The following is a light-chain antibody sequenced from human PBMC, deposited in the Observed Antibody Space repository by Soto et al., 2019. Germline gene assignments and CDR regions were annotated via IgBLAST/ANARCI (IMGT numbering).Light chain of an antibody. CDR3: QQYASYSPT. V-gene: IGKV1-39*01. J-gene: IGKJ1*01. CDR2: AAS. CDR1: QSISSY. Sequence: DIQITQSPSSLSASVGDRVTITCLASQSISSYLNWYQQKPGKAPKLLIYAASSLQSGVPSRFSGSGSGTEFTLTISSLQPDDFATYYCQQYASYSPTFGQVTKVDIK.